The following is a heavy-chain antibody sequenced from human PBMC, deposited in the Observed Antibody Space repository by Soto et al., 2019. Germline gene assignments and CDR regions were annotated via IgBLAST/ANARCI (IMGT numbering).Heavy chain of an antibody. CDR2: ISAYNGNT. D-gene: IGHD3-9*01. CDR3: AGARRLVIQSGGMDV. CDR1: GYTFTSYG. J-gene: IGHJ6*02. V-gene: IGHV1-18*01. Sequence: QVQLVQSGAEVKKPGASVKVSCKASGYTFTSYGISWVRQAPGQGLEWMGWISAYNGNTNYAQKLQGRVTMTTDTATSTAYMERRSLRSDDTAVYYCAGARRLVIQSGGMDVWGQGTTVTVSS.